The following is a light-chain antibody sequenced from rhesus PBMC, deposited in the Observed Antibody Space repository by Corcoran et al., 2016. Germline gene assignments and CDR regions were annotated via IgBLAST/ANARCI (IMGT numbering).Light chain of an antibody. J-gene: IGLJ1*01. CDR1: DNDIGGYSY. V-gene: IGLV2-32*02. Sequence: QAALTQPPSVSGSPGQSVTISCTGSDNDIGGYSYVSWYQQHPGTAHKLLIYEIDKRPPGVSDRFSGSRSANTATLTISGLQTEDGADYYCNSYIGSHSFTFGGGTRLTVL. CDR3: NSYIGSHSFT. CDR2: EID.